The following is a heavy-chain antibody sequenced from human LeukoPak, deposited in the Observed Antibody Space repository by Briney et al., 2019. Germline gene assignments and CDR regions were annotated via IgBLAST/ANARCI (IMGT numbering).Heavy chain of an antibody. D-gene: IGHD5-12*01. CDR3: AKPPGLRRLDP. CDR2: INNSGGST. J-gene: IGHJ5*02. Sequence: GGSLRLSCAACGFTFSSYAMNWVRQAPGKGLAWVSGINNSGGSTYYADSVKGRFTISRDNSKNTLYLQMNSLRAEDTAVYYCAKPPGLRRLDPWGQGTLVTVSS. CDR1: GFTFSSYA. V-gene: IGHV3-23*01.